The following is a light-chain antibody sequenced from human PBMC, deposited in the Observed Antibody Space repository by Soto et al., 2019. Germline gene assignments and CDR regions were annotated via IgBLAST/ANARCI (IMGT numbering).Light chain of an antibody. V-gene: IGLV2-14*03. Sequence: QSALTQPASVSGSPGQSITISCTGTSIEVGAYDYVSWYQQHPGEVPKLMIFDVSDRPSGVSNRFSGSKSGNTASLTISGLQAEDEADYYCSSFTTSTSYVFGTGTKLTVL. CDR1: SIEVGAYDY. CDR2: DVS. J-gene: IGLJ1*01. CDR3: SSFTTSTSYV.